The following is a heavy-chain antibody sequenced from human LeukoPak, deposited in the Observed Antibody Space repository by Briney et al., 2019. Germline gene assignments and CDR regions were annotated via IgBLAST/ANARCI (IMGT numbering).Heavy chain of an antibody. D-gene: IGHD2-15*01. Sequence: KPSETLSLTCTVPGGSISSNYCSWIRQPPGKGLEWIGYIYYSGSTNYNPSLKSRVTISVDTSKNQFSLKLSSVTAADTAVYYCAREKGYCSGGSCYSRDDAFDIWGQGTMVTVSS. CDR1: GGSISSNY. CDR3: AREKGYCSGGSCYSRDDAFDI. CDR2: IYYSGST. J-gene: IGHJ3*02. V-gene: IGHV4-59*01.